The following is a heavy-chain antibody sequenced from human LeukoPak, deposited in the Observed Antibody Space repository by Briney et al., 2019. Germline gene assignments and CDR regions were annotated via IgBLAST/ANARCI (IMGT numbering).Heavy chain of an antibody. CDR2: IYYSGST. D-gene: IGHD5-12*01. Sequence: SQTLSLTCTVSGGSISSGGYYWSWIRQHPGKGLEWIGYIYYSGSTYYNPSLKSRVTISVDTSKNQFSLKLSSVTAADTAVYYCARQLVALRSAFDMWGQGTMVTVSS. CDR3: ARQLVALRSAFDM. V-gene: IGHV4-31*03. CDR1: GGSISSGGYY. J-gene: IGHJ3*02.